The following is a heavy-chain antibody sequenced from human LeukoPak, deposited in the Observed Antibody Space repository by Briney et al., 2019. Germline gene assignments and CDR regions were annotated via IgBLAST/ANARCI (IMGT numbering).Heavy chain of an antibody. J-gene: IGHJ4*02. V-gene: IGHV3-23*01. Sequence: GGSLRLSCAASGFAFSNYAMSWIRQAPGKGLEWVSPISDSGASTYYADSVKGRFTISRDNSKNTLYLQMNSLRAEDTAVYYCARRNNYCGDYWGQGTLVTVSS. D-gene: IGHD4-11*01. CDR1: GFAFSNYA. CDR2: ISDSGAST. CDR3: ARRNNYCGDY.